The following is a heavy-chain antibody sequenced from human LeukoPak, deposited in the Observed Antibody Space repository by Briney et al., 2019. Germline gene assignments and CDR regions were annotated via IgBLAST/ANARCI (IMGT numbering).Heavy chain of an antibody. Sequence: ASVKVSCKASGHTFTSYDINWVRQATGQGLEWMGWMNPNSGNTGYAQKFQGRVTMTRNTSISTAYMELSSLRSEDTAVYYCARGPYYYDSSGLGANWFDPWGQGTLVTVSS. CDR1: GHTFTSYD. V-gene: IGHV1-8*01. CDR3: ARGPYYYDSSGLGANWFDP. J-gene: IGHJ5*02. CDR2: MNPNSGNT. D-gene: IGHD3-22*01.